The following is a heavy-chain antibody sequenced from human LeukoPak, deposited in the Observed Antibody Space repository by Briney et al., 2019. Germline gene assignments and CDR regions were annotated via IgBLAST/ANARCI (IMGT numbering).Heavy chain of an antibody. J-gene: IGHJ4*02. CDR3: AKHDYYDSTGYYVGSYYFDF. CDR2: ISGSGGGT. Sequence: PSETLSLTCAVSGGSFSGYYWSWIRQPPGKGLEWVSAISGSGGGTYYADSVKGRFTISRDNSRNTLYLQMNSLRAEDTAVYYCAKHDYYDSTGYYVGSYYFDFWGQGTLVTVSS. D-gene: IGHD3-22*01. CDR1: GGSFSGYY. V-gene: IGHV3-23*01.